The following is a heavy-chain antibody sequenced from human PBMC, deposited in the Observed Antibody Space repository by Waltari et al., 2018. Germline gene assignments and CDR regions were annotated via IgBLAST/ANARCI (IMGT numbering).Heavy chain of an antibody. J-gene: IGHJ4*02. CDR1: GFIVSSKY. D-gene: IGHD6-13*01. CDR3: TTWSWSRFDY. Sequence: EVQLVESGGGLIQPGGSLRLSCAASGFIVSSKYMSWVRQAPGKGVEWISVIYSGGSTYYADSVKGRFTISRDNSKNTVFLQMNSLRAEDTAVYYCTTWSWSRFDYWALGTLVTVSS. V-gene: IGHV3-53*01. CDR2: IYSGGST.